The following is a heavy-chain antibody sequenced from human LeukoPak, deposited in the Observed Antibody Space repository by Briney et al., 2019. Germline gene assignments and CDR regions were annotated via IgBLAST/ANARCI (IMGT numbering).Heavy chain of an antibody. CDR3: ARGDYYDSSGNDY. D-gene: IGHD3-22*01. Sequence: SETLSLTCTVSGGSISSGGYYWSWIRQHPGKGLERIGYIYYSGSTYYNPSLKSRVTISVDTSKNQSSLKLSSVTAADTAVYYCARGDYYDSSGNDYWGQGTLVTVSS. CDR1: GGSISSGGYY. J-gene: IGHJ4*02. CDR2: IYYSGST. V-gene: IGHV4-31*03.